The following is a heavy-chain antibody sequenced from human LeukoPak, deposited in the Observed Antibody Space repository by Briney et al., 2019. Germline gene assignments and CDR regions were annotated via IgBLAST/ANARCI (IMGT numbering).Heavy chain of an antibody. CDR2: ISSSSRYI. CDR3: ARDGAIQLWPNFDY. V-gene: IGHV3-21*01. CDR1: GFTFSSYS. J-gene: IGHJ4*02. D-gene: IGHD5-18*01. Sequence: GGSLRLSCAASGFTFSSYSMNWVRQAPGKGLEWVSSISSSSRYIYYADSVKGRFTVSRDSAKNSLYLQMNSLRAEDTAVYYCARDGAIQLWPNFDYWGQGTLVTVSS.